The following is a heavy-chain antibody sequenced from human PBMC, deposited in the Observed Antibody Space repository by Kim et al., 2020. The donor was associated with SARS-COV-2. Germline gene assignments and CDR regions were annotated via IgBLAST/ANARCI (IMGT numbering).Heavy chain of an antibody. J-gene: IGHJ4*02. Sequence: GSVKGRFPISRDNSKNTLYLQMNSLRAEDTAVYYCAKASRNMVRGASLDYWGQGTLVTVSS. D-gene: IGHD3-10*01. CDR3: AKASRNMVRGASLDY. V-gene: IGHV3-33*06.